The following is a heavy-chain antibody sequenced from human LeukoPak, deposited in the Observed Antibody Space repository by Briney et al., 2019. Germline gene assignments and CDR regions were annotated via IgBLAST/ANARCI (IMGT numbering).Heavy chain of an antibody. CDR1: GFTFSSYW. V-gene: IGHV3-7*01. CDR3: ARDPLSSTSCPDY. D-gene: IGHD2-2*01. Sequence: GGSLRLSCAASGFTFSSYWMSWVRQAPGKGLEWVANIKQDGSEKYYVDSVKGRFTISRDNAKNSLYLQMNSLRAEDTAVYYCARDPLSSTSCPDYWGQGTLVTVSS. CDR2: IKQDGSEK. J-gene: IGHJ4*02.